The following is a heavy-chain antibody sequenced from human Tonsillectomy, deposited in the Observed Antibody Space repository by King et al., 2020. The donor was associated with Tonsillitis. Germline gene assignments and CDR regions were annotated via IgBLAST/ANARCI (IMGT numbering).Heavy chain of an antibody. D-gene: IGHD5/OR15-5a*01. CDR3: ARGEVSGFDY. J-gene: IGHJ4*02. CDR1: GYTFSNYD. V-gene: IGHV1-8*01. Sequence: VQLVQSGAEVKKPGASVKVSCKTSGYTFSNYDLNWVRQAPGQGLEWMGWVNPNSGNTAYAQKFQGRVTMTRDTSISTEYMELSSLGSEDSAVYYCARGEVSGFDYWGQGTLVTVSS. CDR2: VNPNSGNT.